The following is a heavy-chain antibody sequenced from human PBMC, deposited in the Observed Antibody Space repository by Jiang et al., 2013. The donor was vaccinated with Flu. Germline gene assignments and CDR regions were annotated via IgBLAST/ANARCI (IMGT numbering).Heavy chain of an antibody. CDR3: ARALTWGKYGSNLYYFDY. Sequence: QLLESGGGLIQPGGSLRLSCAASGFTVSRDYMSWVRQAPGKGLEWVSVIYSDGSAYYGDSVEGRFTISRDNSKNIVFLQMDSLRADDTAVYYCARALTWGKYGSNLYYFDYWGQGTLVTVSS. D-gene: IGHD7-27*01. V-gene: IGHV3-53*01. J-gene: IGHJ4*02. CDR2: IYSDGSA. CDR1: GFTVSRDY.